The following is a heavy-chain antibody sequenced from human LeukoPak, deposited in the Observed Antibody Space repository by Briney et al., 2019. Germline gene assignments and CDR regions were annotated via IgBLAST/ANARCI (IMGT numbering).Heavy chain of an antibody. CDR2: INHSGST. V-gene: IGHV4-34*01. CDR1: GGSFSGYY. CDR3: ARGIIYYDSSGYYY. D-gene: IGHD3-22*01. J-gene: IGHJ4*02. Sequence: PSETLSLTCAVYGGSFSGYYWSWIRQPPGKGLEWIGEINHSGSTNYNPSLKSRVTISVDTSKNQFSLKLSSVTAADTAVYYCARGIIYYDSSGYYYWGQGTLVTVSS.